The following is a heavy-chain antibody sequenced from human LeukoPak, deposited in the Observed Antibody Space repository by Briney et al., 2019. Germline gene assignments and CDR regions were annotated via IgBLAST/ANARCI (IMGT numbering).Heavy chain of an antibody. CDR1: GGSINYSSYY. V-gene: IGHV4-61*02. CDR2: ISSSGST. J-gene: IGHJ3*02. CDR3: ARGPYSYDSSGAFDI. Sequence: PSETLSLTCTVSGGSINYSSYYWSWIRQPAGKGLEWIGRISSSGSTNYNPSLKSRVTISVDTSKNQFSLKLSSVTAADTAVYFCARGPYSYDSSGAFDIWGQGTMVTVSS. D-gene: IGHD3-22*01.